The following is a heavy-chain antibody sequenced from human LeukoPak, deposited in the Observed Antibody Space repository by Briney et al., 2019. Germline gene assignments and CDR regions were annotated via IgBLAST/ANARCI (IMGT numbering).Heavy chain of an antibody. Sequence: GGSLRLSCAASGFTFSSYGMSWVRQAPGKGLEWVSAISGSGGSTYYADSVKGRFTISRDNSKNTLYLQMNSLRAEDTAVYYCAKDLSSGYSYGDAFDIWGQGTMVTVSS. D-gene: IGHD5-18*01. CDR2: ISGSGGST. CDR1: GFTFSSYG. V-gene: IGHV3-23*01. CDR3: AKDLSSGYSYGDAFDI. J-gene: IGHJ3*02.